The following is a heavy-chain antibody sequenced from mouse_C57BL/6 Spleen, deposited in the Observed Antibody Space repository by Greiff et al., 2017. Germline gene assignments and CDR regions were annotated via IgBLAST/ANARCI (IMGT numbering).Heavy chain of an antibody. J-gene: IGHJ4*01. CDR1: GYAFSSSW. Sequence: VQLQQPGPELVKPGASVKISCKASGYAFSSSWMNWVKQRPGKGLEWIGRIYPGDGDTNYNGKFKGKATLTAAKSSSTAYMQLSSLTSEDSAVYFCARDYGSSPYAMDYWGQGTSVTVSS. D-gene: IGHD1-1*01. V-gene: IGHV1-82*01. CDR2: IYPGDGDT. CDR3: ARDYGSSPYAMDY.